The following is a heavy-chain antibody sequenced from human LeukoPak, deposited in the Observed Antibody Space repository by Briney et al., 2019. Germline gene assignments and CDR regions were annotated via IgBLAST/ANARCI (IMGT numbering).Heavy chain of an antibody. J-gene: IGHJ4*02. CDR1: GLSVTNTY. CDR3: ARDVGGSLDY. Sequence: GGSLRLSCAASGLSVTNTYMTWVRQAPGKGLEWVANIKGDESARHQADSVKGRFTISRDNAQNSVYLQMSTLRGEDTAVYYCARDVGGSLDYWGQGTLVTVSS. V-gene: IGHV3-7*01. CDR2: IKGDESAR. D-gene: IGHD1-26*01.